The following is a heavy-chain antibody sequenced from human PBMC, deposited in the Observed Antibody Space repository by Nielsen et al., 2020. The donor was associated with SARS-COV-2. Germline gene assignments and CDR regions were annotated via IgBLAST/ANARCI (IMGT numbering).Heavy chain of an antibody. CDR1: GFTFDDYA. J-gene: IGHJ4*02. V-gene: IGHV3-9*01. CDR3: AKRGYYNSFDY. D-gene: IGHD3-3*01. Sequence: GGSLRLSCAASGFTFDDYAMHWVRQAPGKGLEWVSGISWNSGSIGYADSVKGRFTISRDNAKNSLYLQMNSLRAEDTALYYCAKRGYYNSFDYWGQGSLVTVSS. CDR2: ISWNSGSI.